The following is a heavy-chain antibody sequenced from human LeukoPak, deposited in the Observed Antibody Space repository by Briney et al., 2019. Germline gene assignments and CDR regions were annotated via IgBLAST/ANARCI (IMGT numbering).Heavy chain of an antibody. V-gene: IGHV4-39*07. CDR1: GGSISSSSYY. Sequence: SETLSLTCTVSGGSISSSSYYWGWIRQPPGKGLEWIGSIHYSGSTNYNPSLKSRVTISVDTSKNQFSLKLSSVTAADTAVYYCARDPYGDHPPAPVWGKGTTVTVSS. D-gene: IGHD4-17*01. CDR2: IHYSGST. J-gene: IGHJ6*04. CDR3: ARDPYGDHPPAPV.